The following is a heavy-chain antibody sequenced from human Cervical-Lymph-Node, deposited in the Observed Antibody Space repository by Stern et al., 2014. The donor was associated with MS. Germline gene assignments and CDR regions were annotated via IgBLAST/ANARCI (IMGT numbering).Heavy chain of an antibody. Sequence: QVQLVESGGGLVKPGGSLRLSCAASGFPFSDYYINWIRQAPGKGLELDRYISSSARNIYFAYSVKGRFTISCDNAKNSPYLNMTSQKGEDAAVYYCARASIYVVLDVWGQGTPVTVSS. CDR2: ISSSARNI. V-gene: IGHV3-11*01. CDR3: ARASIYVVLDV. CDR1: GFPFSDYY. J-gene: IGHJ6*02. D-gene: IGHD3-16*01.